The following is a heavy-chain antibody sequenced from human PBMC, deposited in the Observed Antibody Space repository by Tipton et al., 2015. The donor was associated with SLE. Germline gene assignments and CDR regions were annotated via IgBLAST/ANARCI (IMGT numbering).Heavy chain of an antibody. D-gene: IGHD6-13*01. J-gene: IGHJ6*02. CDR3: ARDSGRIAAXGXDYYYGMDV. CDR2: ISYXGSNK. Sequence: SLRLSCAASGFTFGSYAMHXXRQAPGKGLEWVAVISYXGSNKYYADSVKGRFTISRDNSKNTLYLQMNSLRAEDTAVYYCARDSGRIAAXGXDYYYGMDVWGQGTTVTVSS. CDR1: GFTFGSYA. V-gene: IGHV3-30*04.